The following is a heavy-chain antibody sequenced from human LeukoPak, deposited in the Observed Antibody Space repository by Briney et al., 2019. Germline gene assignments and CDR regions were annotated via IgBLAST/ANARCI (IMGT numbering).Heavy chain of an antibody. V-gene: IGHV1-69*13. J-gene: IGHJ4*02. D-gene: IGHD3-22*01. CDR1: GGTFSSYA. CDR3: AREGGDYYDSSGYYRGLIDY. Sequence: SVKVSCKASGGTFSSYAISWVRQAPGQGLEWMGGIITIFGTAKYAQKFQGRVTITADESTSTAYMELSSLRSEDTAVYYCAREGGDYYDSSGYYRGLIDYWGQGTLVTVSS. CDR2: IITIFGTA.